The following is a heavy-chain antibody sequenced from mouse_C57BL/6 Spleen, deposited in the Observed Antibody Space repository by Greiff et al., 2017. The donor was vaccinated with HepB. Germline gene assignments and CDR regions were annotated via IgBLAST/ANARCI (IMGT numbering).Heavy chain of an antibody. J-gene: IGHJ2*01. D-gene: IGHD2-5*01. CDR3: ARHVLAYYSNLYYFDY. V-gene: IGHV5-9*01. Sequence: DVKLVESGGGLVKPGGSLKLSCAASGFTFSSYTMSWVRQTPEKRLEWVATISGGGGNTYYPDSVKGRFTISRDNAKNTLYLQMSSLRSEDTALYYCARHVLAYYSNLYYFDYWGQGTTLTVSS. CDR1: GFTFSSYT. CDR2: ISGGGGNT.